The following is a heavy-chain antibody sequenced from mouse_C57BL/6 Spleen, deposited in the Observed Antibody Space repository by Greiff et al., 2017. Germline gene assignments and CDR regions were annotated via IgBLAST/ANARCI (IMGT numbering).Heavy chain of an antibody. J-gene: IGHJ4*01. Sequence: DVKLVESGEGLVKPGGSLKLSCAASGFTFSDYGMHWVRQAPEKGLEWVAYISSGSSTIYYADTVKGRFTISRDNAKNTLFLQMTSLRSEDTAMXYCARGEVWAMDYWGQGTSVTVSS. CDR3: ARGEVWAMDY. CDR2: ISSGSSTI. CDR1: GFTFSDYG. V-gene: IGHV5-17*01.